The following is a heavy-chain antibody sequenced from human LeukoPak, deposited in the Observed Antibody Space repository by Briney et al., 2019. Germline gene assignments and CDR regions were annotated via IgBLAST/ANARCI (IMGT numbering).Heavy chain of an antibody. D-gene: IGHD3-22*01. J-gene: IGHJ5*02. CDR3: ARGHSSGYMELDP. CDR2: INTNTGNP. V-gene: IGHV7-4-1*02. Sequence: GASVKVSCKASGGTFSSYAISWVRQAPGQGLEWMGWINTNTGNPTYAQGFTGRFVFSLDTSVSTAYLQISSLKAEDTAVYYCARGHSSGYMELDPWGQGTLVTVSS. CDR1: GGTFSSYA.